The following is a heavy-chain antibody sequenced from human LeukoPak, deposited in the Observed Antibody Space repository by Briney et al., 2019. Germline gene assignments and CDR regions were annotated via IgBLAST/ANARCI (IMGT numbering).Heavy chain of an antibody. CDR3: ARTLRIAVAGPDAFDI. Sequence: GSLRLSCAASGFTFSSYTMNWVRQAPGKGLEWIAEIYHSGSTNYNPSLESRVTISVDKSKNQFSLKLRSVTAADTAVYYCARTLRIAVAGPDAFDIWGQGTMVTVSS. J-gene: IGHJ3*02. CDR2: IYHSGST. CDR1: GFTFSSYTM. D-gene: IGHD6-19*01. V-gene: IGHV4-4*02.